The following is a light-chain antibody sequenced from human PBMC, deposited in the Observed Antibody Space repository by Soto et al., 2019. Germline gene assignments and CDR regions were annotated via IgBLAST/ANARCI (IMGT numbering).Light chain of an antibody. Sequence: QTVVTPAPSFSVSPGRTVTLTCGLSSGSVSTSYYPSWYQQTPGQAPRTLIYSTNTRSSGVPDRFSGSILGNKAALTITGAKADDESDYYCVLYMGSGIWVFGGGTKLTVL. CDR1: SGSVSTSYY. V-gene: IGLV8-61*01. CDR3: VLYMGSGIWV. J-gene: IGLJ3*02. CDR2: STN.